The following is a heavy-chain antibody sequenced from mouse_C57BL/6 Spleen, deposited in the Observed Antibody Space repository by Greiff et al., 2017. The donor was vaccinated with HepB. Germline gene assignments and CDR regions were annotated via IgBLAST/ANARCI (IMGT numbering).Heavy chain of an antibody. CDR3: ARTPRLTGTRVYFDY. V-gene: IGHV1-18*01. CDR1: GYTFTDYN. CDR2: INPNNGGT. J-gene: IGHJ2*01. D-gene: IGHD4-1*01. Sequence: EVQLQQSGPELVKPGASVKIPCKASGYTFTDYNMDWVKQSHGKSLEWIGDINPNNGGTIYNQKFKGKATLTVDKSSSTAYMELRNLTSEDTAVYYCARTPRLTGTRVYFDYWGQGTTLTVSS.